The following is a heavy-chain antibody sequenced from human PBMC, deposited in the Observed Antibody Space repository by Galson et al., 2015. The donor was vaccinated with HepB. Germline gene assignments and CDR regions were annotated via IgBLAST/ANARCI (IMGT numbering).Heavy chain of an antibody. CDR1: GYTFTGYY. Sequence: SVKVSCKASGYTFTGYYMHWVRQAPGQGLEWMAWIHPNSGGTNYALKFQGRVTMTRDTSISTAHMELSRLRSDDTAVYYCATAGTRSAAFDIWGQGTMVTVSS. V-gene: IGHV1-2*02. CDR3: ATAGTRSAAFDI. D-gene: IGHD1-7*01. CDR2: IHPNSGGT. J-gene: IGHJ3*02.